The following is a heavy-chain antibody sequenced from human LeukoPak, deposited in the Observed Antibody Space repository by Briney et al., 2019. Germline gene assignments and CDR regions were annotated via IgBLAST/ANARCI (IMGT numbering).Heavy chain of an antibody. D-gene: IGHD5-18*01. Sequence: GGSLRLSCAASGFTFSSYWMHWVRQAPGRGLVWVSRINSDGSSTSYADSVKGRFTISRDNAKNTLYLQMNSLRAEDTAVYYCARARAVGIYSYGYFDYWGQGTLVTVSS. J-gene: IGHJ4*02. CDR3: ARARAVGIYSYGYFDY. CDR1: GFTFSSYW. V-gene: IGHV3-74*01. CDR2: INSDGSST.